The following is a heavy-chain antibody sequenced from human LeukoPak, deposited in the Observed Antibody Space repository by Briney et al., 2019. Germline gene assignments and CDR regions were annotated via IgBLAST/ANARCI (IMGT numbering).Heavy chain of an antibody. CDR1: GGSISSYY. CDR2: IYYSGST. V-gene: IGHV4-59*12. D-gene: IGHD3-22*01. Sequence: SETLSLTCTVSGGSISSYYWSWIRQPPGKGLEWIGYIYYSGSTNYNPSLKSRVTISVDTSKNQFSLKLSSVTAADTAVYYCARENYYYDSSGYYSGWGQGTLVTVSS. J-gene: IGHJ4*02. CDR3: ARENYYYDSSGYYSG.